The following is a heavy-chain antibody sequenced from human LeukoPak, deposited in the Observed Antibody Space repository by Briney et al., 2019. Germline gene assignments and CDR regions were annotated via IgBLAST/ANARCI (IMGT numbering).Heavy chain of an antibody. D-gene: IGHD3-10*01. CDR2: INPNSGGT. V-gene: IGHV1-2*04. CDR3: ARARYGSGSYYDFLDV. CDR1: GYTFTGYY. Sequence: ASVKVSCKASGYTFTGYYMHWVRQAPGQGLEWMGWINPNSGGTNYAQKFQGWVTMTRDTSISTAYMELSRLRSDDTAVYYCARARYGSGSYYDFLDVWGQGTTVTVSS. J-gene: IGHJ6*02.